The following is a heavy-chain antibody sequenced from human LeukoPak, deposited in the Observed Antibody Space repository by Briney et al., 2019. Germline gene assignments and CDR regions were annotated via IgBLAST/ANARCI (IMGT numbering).Heavy chain of an antibody. CDR3: ARAGIVVVHYEDWEWFDP. D-gene: IGHD2-2*01. Sequence: SVKVSCKASGGTFSSYAISWVRQAPGQGLEWMGRIIPIFGTANYAQKFQGRVTMTRDTSISTAYMELNRLRSDDTAVYYCARAGIVVVHYEDWEWFDPWGQGTLVTVSS. V-gene: IGHV1-69*05. CDR1: GGTFSSYA. CDR2: IIPIFGTA. J-gene: IGHJ5*02.